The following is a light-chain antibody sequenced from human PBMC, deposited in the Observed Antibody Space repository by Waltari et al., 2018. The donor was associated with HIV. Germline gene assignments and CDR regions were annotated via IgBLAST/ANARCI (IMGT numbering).Light chain of an antibody. CDR2: NTN. CDR1: SGSVPPNYY. J-gene: IGLJ3*02. V-gene: IGLV8-61*01. CDR3: VLYMGSGISV. Sequence: QTVVTQEPSFSVSPGGTVNLPCGLPSGSVPPNYYPSWYQQTPGQAPRTLIYNTNTRSSGVPDRFSGSILGNKAALTITGAQADDESDYYCVLYMGSGISVFGGGTKLTVL.